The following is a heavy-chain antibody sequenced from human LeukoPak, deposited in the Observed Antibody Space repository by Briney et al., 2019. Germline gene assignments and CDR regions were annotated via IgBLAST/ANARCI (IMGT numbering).Heavy chain of an antibody. CDR1: GGSFSGYY. CDR3: ARRSSRPLGYYGMDV. D-gene: IGHD6-13*01. CDR2: INHSGST. V-gene: IGHV4-34*01. J-gene: IGHJ6*02. Sequence: PSETLSLTCAVYGGSFSGYYWSWIRQPPGKGLEWIGEINHSGSTNYNPSLRSRVTISVDTSKNQFSLKLSSVTAADTAVYYCARRSSRPLGYYGMDVWGQGTAVTVSS.